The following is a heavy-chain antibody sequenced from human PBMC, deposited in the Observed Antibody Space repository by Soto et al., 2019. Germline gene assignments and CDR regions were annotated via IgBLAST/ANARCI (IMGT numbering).Heavy chain of an antibody. CDR3: ARGPYPYSSSALGGMDV. J-gene: IGHJ6*02. D-gene: IGHD6-6*01. CDR2: IYYSGST. V-gene: IGHV4-30-4*01. CDR1: GGSISSGDYY. Sequence: QVQLQESGPGLVKPSQTLSLTCTVSGGSISSGDYYWSWIRQPPGKGLEWIGYIYYSGSTYYNPSHKSRVTISVDTSKNQFSLKLSSVTAADTAVYYCARGPYPYSSSALGGMDVWGQGTTVTVSS.